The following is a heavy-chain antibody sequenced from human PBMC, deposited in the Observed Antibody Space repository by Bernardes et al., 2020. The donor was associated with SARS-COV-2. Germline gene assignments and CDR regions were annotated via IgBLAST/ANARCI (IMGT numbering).Heavy chain of an antibody. CDR3: ARSVGGHSYSYYYFDY. CDR2: ISYDGGNK. J-gene: IGHJ4*02. V-gene: IGHV3-30-3*01. D-gene: IGHD5-18*01. CDR1: GFTFDTYS. Sequence: GGSLRLSCAASGFTFDTYSMHWVRQAPGKGLEWVAVISYDGGNKYYADSVRGRFTISRDNSKNTLNLQMNSLRAEDTALYYCARSVGGHSYSYYYFDYWGQGTLVTVSS.